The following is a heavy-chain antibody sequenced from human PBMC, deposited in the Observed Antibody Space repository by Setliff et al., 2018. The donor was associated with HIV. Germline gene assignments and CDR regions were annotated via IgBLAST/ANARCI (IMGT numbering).Heavy chain of an antibody. CDR3: AREFCTNGVCYTSYFQY. V-gene: IGHV3-11*04. CDR1: GFSFSDYY. CDR2: IRSSGSTI. D-gene: IGHD2-8*01. J-gene: IGHJ1*01. Sequence: GGSLRLSCAASGFSFSDYYMSWIRQAPGKGLEWVSYIRSSGSTIYYADSVKGRSTISRDNAKNLLYLQMNSLRAEDTAVYYCAREFCTNGVCYTSYFQYWGQGTLVTVSS.